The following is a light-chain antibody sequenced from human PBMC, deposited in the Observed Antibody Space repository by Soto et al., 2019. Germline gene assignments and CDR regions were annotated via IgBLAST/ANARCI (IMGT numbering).Light chain of an antibody. CDR3: QQVKTYPRT. J-gene: IGKJ4*01. CDR1: QAVPNN. CDR2: EES. V-gene: IGKV1-9*01. Sequence: DIHFTQSPSFLSASVGDRVTITCRPSQAVPNNMAWYQQKPGKPPKLLIYEESTLHSGVPSRFSGRKSGTQFTLTIASLQPEDSATYYCQQVKTYPRTFGGGTTVDIK.